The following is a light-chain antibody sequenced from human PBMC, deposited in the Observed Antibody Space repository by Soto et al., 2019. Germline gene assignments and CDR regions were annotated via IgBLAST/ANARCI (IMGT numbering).Light chain of an antibody. CDR2: QAS. J-gene: IGKJ5*01. V-gene: IGKV1-5*03. CDR3: QHYNRYSAT. Sequence: DIQMTQSPSTLSASVGDRVTITCRASQSITPWLAWYQQKPGKVPKLLIYQASSLESGVPLRFSGSASGTEFTLTINSLQPDDFATYYCQHYNRYSATFGQGTRLEIK. CDR1: QSITPW.